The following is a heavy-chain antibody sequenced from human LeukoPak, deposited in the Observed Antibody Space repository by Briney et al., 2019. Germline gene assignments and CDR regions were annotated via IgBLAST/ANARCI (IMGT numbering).Heavy chain of an antibody. V-gene: IGHV3-23*01. CDR3: AKDYSGSYYNFDY. Sequence: GGSLRLSCAASGFTFSNFAMSWVRQAPGKGLDWVSTISASIGYTYYADSVKGRFTISRDNSKNTLYLQMNSLRAEDTAVYYCAKDYSGSYYNFDYWGQGTLVTVSS. CDR1: GFTFSNFA. CDR2: ISASIGYT. J-gene: IGHJ4*02. D-gene: IGHD1-26*01.